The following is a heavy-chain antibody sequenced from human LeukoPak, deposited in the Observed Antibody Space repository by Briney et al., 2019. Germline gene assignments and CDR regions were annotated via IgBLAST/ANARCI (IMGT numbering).Heavy chain of an antibody. CDR3: ARDNLWAFDI. D-gene: IGHD3-10*01. CDR1: GFTFSLYS. J-gene: IGHJ3*02. V-gene: IGHV3-48*02. Sequence: GGSLRLSCEASGFTFSLYSMNWVRQAPGKGLEWVSNINRDSSTMDYADSVKGRFSISRDSAKNSLFLQMNSLRDEDTAVYYCARDNLWAFDIWGQGTVVTVSS. CDR2: INRDSSTM.